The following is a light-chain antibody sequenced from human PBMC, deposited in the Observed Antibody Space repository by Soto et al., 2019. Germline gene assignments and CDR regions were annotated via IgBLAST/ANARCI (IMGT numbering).Light chain of an antibody. CDR2: QAS. CDR1: QSIGNW. CDR3: QQYNSYSWT. J-gene: IGKJ1*01. Sequence: DIQMTQSPSTLSAAVGDRITITCRASQSIGNWLAWYQQKPGKAPKLLIYQASTSESGVPSRFSGSGSGTDFTLTISSLQPDYFATYYCQQYNSYSWTFGQWTKVDIK. V-gene: IGKV1-5*03.